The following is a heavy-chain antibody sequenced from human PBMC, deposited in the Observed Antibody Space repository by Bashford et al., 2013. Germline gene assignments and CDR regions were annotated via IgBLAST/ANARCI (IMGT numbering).Heavy chain of an antibody. CDR2: IIPVFGTA. Sequence: SVKVSCKASGFPFTKYFLHWVRQAPGQGLEWMGGIIPVFGTANYAQKFQGRLTITADKSTRTVFMEVSSLRSEDTAIYYCARGVFPGYGGNTYWGQGTLVTVSS. J-gene: IGHJ4*02. CDR3: ARGVFPGYGGNTY. V-gene: IGHV1-69*06. D-gene: IGHD4-23*01. CDR1: GFPFTKYF.